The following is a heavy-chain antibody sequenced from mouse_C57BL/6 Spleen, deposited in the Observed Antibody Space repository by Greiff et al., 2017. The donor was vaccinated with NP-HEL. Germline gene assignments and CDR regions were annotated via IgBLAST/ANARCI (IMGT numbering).Heavy chain of an antibody. CDR1: GYSFTGYY. V-gene: IGHV1-42*01. D-gene: IGHD2-4*01. J-gene: IGHJ3*01. Sequence: EVQLQESGPELVKPGASVKISCKASGYSFTGYYMNWVKQSPEKSLEWIGEINPSTGGTTYNQKFKAKATLTVDKSSSTAYMQLKSLTSEDSAVYYCARRGYDSWFAYWGQGTLVTVSA. CDR2: INPSTGGT. CDR3: ARRGYDSWFAY.